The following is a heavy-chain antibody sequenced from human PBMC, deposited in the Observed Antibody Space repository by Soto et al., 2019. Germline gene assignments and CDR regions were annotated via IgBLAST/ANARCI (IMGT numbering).Heavy chain of an antibody. Sequence: PSETMSLTCTVSGGSISTYYWSWIRQPPGKGLEWIGYIYYSGSTSYNPSLKSRVTISVDTSKNQFSLKLRSVTAADTAVYYCASDRSSGWEQGYGMDGWGQGTTVTV. V-gene: IGHV4-59*01. CDR1: GGSISTYY. CDR2: IYYSGST. CDR3: ASDRSSGWEQGYGMDG. D-gene: IGHD6-19*01. J-gene: IGHJ6*02.